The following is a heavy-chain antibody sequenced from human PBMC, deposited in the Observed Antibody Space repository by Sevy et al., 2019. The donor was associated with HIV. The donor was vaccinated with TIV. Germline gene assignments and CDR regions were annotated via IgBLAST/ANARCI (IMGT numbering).Heavy chain of an antibody. Sequence: SETLSLTCAVYGGSFSGYYWSWIRQPPGKGLEWIGEINHSGSTNYNPSLKSRVTISVDTSKNQFSLKLSSVTAADTAVYYCARGAPNGDNSSSETTVTTGYYFDYWGQGTLVTVSS. CDR3: ARGAPNGDNSSSETTVTTGYYFDY. CDR1: GGSFSGYY. D-gene: IGHD4-17*01. CDR2: INHSGST. J-gene: IGHJ4*02. V-gene: IGHV4-34*01.